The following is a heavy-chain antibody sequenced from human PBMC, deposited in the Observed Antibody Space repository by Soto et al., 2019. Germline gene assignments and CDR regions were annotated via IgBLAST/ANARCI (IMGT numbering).Heavy chain of an antibody. Sequence: QVQLQESGPGLVKPSETLSLTCTVSGGSISSYYWSWIRQPPGKGLEWIGYIYYSGSTNYNPSLKSRVTISVDTSKNQFSLKLSFVTAADTAVYYCARGMGFGESMGGYWGQGTLVTVSS. V-gene: IGHV4-59*01. D-gene: IGHD3-10*01. CDR1: GGSISSYY. CDR3: ARGMGFGESMGGY. CDR2: IYYSGST. J-gene: IGHJ4*02.